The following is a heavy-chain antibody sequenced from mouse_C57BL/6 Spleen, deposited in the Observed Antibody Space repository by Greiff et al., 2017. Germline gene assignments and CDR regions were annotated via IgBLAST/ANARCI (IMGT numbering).Heavy chain of an antibody. CDR3: ARNPPGYGSSYGHFDV. CDR1: GYTFTSYW. D-gene: IGHD1-1*01. Sequence: QVQLQQPGAELVKPGASVKMSCKASGYTFTSYWITWVKQRPGQGLEWIGDIYPGSGSTNYNEKFKSKATLTVDTSSSTAYMQLSSLTSEDSAVYYCARNPPGYGSSYGHFDVWGTGTTVTVSS. V-gene: IGHV1-55*01. J-gene: IGHJ1*03. CDR2: IYPGSGST.